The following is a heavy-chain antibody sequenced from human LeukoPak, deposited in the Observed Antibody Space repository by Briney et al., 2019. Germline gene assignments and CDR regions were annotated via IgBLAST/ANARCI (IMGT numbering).Heavy chain of an antibody. D-gene: IGHD3-22*01. CDR3: AREPYYDSSGYSPDY. J-gene: IGHJ4*02. V-gene: IGHV3-11*01. Sequence: GGSLRLSCAASGFTFSDYYMSWIRQVPGKGLEWVSYIGRSGTTIHYADSVKGRFTISWDNAKKSLYLQMNSLRAEDTALYYCAREPYYDSSGYSPDYWGQGTLVTVSS. CDR2: IGRSGTTI. CDR1: GFTFSDYY.